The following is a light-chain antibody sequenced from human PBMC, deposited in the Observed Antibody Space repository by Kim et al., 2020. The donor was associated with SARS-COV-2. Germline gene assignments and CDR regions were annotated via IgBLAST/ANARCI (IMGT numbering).Light chain of an antibody. V-gene: IGKV1-17*03. J-gene: IGKJ1*01. CDR3: LQHDSYPWT. Sequence: DIQMTQSPSAMSASVGDRVTITCRASQGISNYLAWFQQKPGEVPKRLIYAASNLQSGVPSRFSGSGSGTEFTLTISCLQPEDFATYYCLQHDSYPWTFGQGTKVVIK. CDR2: AAS. CDR1: QGISNY.